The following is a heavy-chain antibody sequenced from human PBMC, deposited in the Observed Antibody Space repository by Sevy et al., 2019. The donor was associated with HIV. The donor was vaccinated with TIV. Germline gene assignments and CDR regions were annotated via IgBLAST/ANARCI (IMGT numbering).Heavy chain of an antibody. CDR3: ARDTVVPELFPTYYFYYYMDV. D-gene: IGHD3-10*01. CDR1: GTYISSTYS. V-gene: IGHV4-4*07. J-gene: IGHJ6*03. Sequence: SETLSLTCTVSGTYISSTYSWSWIRQPAGKGLEWIGRIDTRGKTNYNPSLKSRVTMSIDTSQTHFSLNLTSVIAADTDVYYCARDTVVPELFPTYYFYYYMDVWGIGTAVTVSS. CDR2: IDTRGKT.